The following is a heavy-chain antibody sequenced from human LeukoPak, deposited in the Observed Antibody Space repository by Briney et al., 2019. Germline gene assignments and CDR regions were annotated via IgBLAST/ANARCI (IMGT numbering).Heavy chain of an antibody. CDR3: ASGVEWGAYYNYYYMDV. Sequence: NASETLSLTCTVSGGSISSSSYYWGWIRQPPGKGLEWIGSIYYSGSTYYNPSLKSRVTISVDTSKNQFSLKLSSVTAADTAVYYCASGVEWGAYYNYYYMDVWGKGTTVTVSS. CDR2: IYYSGST. D-gene: IGHD1-26*01. CDR1: GGSISSSSYY. J-gene: IGHJ6*03. V-gene: IGHV4-39*01.